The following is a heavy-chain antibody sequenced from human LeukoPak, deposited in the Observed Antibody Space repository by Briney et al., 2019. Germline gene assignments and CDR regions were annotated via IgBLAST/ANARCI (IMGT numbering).Heavy chain of an antibody. V-gene: IGHV1-69*05. Sequence: VASVKVSCKASGSTFSSYAISWVRQAPGQGLDCMGGIIPIFGTANYAQKFRGRVTITTDESTSTAYMELSSLRSEDTAVYYCASAIVVVTAIPGWFDPWGQGTLVTVSS. J-gene: IGHJ5*02. D-gene: IGHD2-21*02. CDR3: ASAIVVVTAIPGWFDP. CDR2: IIPIFGTA. CDR1: GSTFSSYA.